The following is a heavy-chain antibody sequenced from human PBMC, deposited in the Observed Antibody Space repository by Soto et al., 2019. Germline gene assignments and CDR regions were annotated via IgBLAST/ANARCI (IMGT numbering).Heavy chain of an antibody. D-gene: IGHD3-9*01. V-gene: IGHV3-23*01. CDR3: AKPETSNGYYNAFDY. CDR2: ISGGGGST. Sequence: PXVSLRLSCAASGFSFAGYSPTGVRLAPGKGLEWVASISGGGGSTYYTDSVKGRFSISRDNSNRVVYLQMGSLTAGDTAVYHCAKPETSNGYYNAFDYCGQGTRVTVSS. J-gene: IGHJ4*02. CDR1: GFSFAGYS.